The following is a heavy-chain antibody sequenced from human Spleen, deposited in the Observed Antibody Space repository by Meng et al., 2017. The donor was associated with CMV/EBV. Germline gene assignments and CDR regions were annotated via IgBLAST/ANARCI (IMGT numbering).Heavy chain of an antibody. CDR2: ISYDGSNK. J-gene: IGHJ4*02. V-gene: IGHV3-30*04. D-gene: IGHD6-13*01. CDR3: ARDSGYSSSWPEGIDY. CDR1: GFTFSSYA. Sequence: SGFTFSSYARHWVRQAPGKGLEWVAVISYDGSNKYYADSVKGRFTISRDNSKNTLYLQMNSLRAEDTAVYYCARDSGYSSSWPEGIDYWGQGTLVTVSS.